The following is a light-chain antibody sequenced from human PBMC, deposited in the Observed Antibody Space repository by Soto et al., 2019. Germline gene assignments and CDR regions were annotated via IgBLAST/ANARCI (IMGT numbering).Light chain of an antibody. Sequence: VLTQSPGTLSLSPGERATLFCRAGQSVDSGDLAWYQQKPDQAPRLLIYGASSRATGIPDRFSGGGSGTDFTLTISSLEPEDVAVYYCQHYRSSPLTFGGGTKVEIK. CDR3: QHYRSSPLT. CDR1: QSVDSGD. CDR2: GAS. V-gene: IGKV3-20*01. J-gene: IGKJ4*01.